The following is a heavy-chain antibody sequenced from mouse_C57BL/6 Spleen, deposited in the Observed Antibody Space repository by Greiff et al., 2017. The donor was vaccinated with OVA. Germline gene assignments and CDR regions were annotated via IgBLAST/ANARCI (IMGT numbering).Heavy chain of an antibody. CDR1: GYSFTGYY. CDR3: ATQGDYYYGLDY. J-gene: IGHJ2*01. Sequence: VQLKESGPELVKPGASVKISCKASGYSFTGYYMNWVKQSPEKSLEWIGEINPSTGGTTYNQKFKAKATLTVDKSSSTAYMQLKSLTSEDSAVYYCATQGDYYYGLDYWGQGTTLTVSS. D-gene: IGHD1-1*01. V-gene: IGHV1-42*01. CDR2: INPSTGGT.